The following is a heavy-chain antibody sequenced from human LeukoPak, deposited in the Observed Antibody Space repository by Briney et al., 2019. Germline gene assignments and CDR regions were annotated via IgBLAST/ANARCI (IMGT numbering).Heavy chain of an antibody. J-gene: IGHJ6*03. CDR1: GGSISSSSYY. CDR3: SNIAHSSGWYYYYYMDV. Sequence: SETLSLTCTVSGGSISSSSYYWGWIRQPPGKGLEWIGSIYYSGSTYYNPSLKSRVTISVDTSKNQFSLKLSSVTAADTAVYYCSNIAHSSGWYYYYYMDVWGKGTTVTVSS. CDR2: IYYSGST. D-gene: IGHD6-19*01. V-gene: IGHV4-39*07.